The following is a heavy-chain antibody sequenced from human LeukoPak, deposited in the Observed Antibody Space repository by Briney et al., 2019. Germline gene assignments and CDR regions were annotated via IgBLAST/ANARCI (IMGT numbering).Heavy chain of an antibody. V-gene: IGHV3-30*02. CDR2: LRSDGGNK. CDR3: AKGYCSSTSCPTS. J-gene: IGHJ5*02. CDR1: GFTFSRSG. D-gene: IGHD2-2*01. Sequence: GGSLRLSCAASGFTFSRSGMHWVRQAPGKGLEWVTFLRSDGGNKSYADSVKGRFTISRDNSKNTLYLQMNSLRAEDTAVYYCAKGYCSSTSCPTSWGQGTLVTVSS.